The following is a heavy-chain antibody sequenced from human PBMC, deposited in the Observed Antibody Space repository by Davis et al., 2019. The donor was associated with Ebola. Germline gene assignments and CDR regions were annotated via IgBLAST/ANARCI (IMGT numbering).Heavy chain of an antibody. CDR1: GFTFSSSC. CDR3: AKGGNYGASD. CDR2: IRDDGSKK. J-gene: IGHJ4*02. V-gene: IGHV3-30*02. Sequence: PGGSLRPSCPASGFTFSSSCMHWVRQAPGKGLAWVAHIRDDGSKKFYTDSVRGRFTISRDNSNNMLYLQMDSLRAEDTAVYYCAKGGNYGASDWGQGTLVTISS. D-gene: IGHD4-17*01.